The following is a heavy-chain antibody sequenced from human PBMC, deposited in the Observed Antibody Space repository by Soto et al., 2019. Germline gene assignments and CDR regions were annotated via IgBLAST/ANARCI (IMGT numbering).Heavy chain of an antibody. CDR2: FSSGSIYI. J-gene: IGHJ3*02. CDR1: GFTFSSYS. D-gene: IGHD5-18*01. V-gene: IGHV3-21*01. Sequence: PGGSLRLSCAASGFTFSSYSINWVRQAPGKGLEWVSSFSSGSIYIYYADSVKGRFTISRDNAKNSLYLQMNSLRAEDTAVYYCARERGYTYGDAFDIWGQGTTVTVSS. CDR3: ARERGYTYGDAFDI.